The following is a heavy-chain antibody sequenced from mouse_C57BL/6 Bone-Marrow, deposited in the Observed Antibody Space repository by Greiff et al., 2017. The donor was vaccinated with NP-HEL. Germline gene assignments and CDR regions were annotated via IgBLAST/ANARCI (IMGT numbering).Heavy chain of an antibody. CDR1: GYTFTDYE. CDR2: IDPETGGT. Sequence: QVQLQQSGAELVRPGASVTLSCKASGYTFTDYEMHWVKQTPVHGLEWIGAIDPETGGTAYNQKFKGKAILTADKSSSTAYMELRSLTSEDSAVYDCTRRRNLRLRRRGYYFDYWGQGTTLTVSS. V-gene: IGHV1-15*01. D-gene: IGHD2-2*01. CDR3: TRRRNLRLRRRGYYFDY. J-gene: IGHJ2*01.